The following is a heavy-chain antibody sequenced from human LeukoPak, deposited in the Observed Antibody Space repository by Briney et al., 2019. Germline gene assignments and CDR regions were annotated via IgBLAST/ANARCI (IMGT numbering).Heavy chain of an antibody. CDR3: ARDRGNSDPGDWFDP. J-gene: IGHJ5*02. CDR1: GFTFSDYY. V-gene: IGHV3-11*01. D-gene: IGHD4-23*01. Sequence: AGGSLRLSCAASGFTFSDYYMSWIRQAPGKGLEWVSYISGSGSTVYYAAPVRGRFTISRDNAKNSLFLQMNSLRAEDTAVYYCARDRGNSDPGDWFDPWGQGTLVTVSS. CDR2: ISGSGSTV.